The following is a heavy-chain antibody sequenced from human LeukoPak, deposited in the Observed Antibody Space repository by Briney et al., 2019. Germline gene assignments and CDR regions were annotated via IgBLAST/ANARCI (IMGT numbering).Heavy chain of an antibody. D-gene: IGHD3-22*01. CDR1: GIIFSSYG. CDR2: ISGRGGST. CDR3: ARGLMGGYPYFEN. V-gene: IGHV3-23*01. Sequence: GGPLSLSWAAAGIIFSSYGMSLVRQAPGKGLLWVSVISGRGGSTYYADSVKGRFTIYRDNSKNTLYLQMNSLRAEVTAFYYCARGLMGGYPYFENWDQGTLVTVSS. J-gene: IGHJ4*02.